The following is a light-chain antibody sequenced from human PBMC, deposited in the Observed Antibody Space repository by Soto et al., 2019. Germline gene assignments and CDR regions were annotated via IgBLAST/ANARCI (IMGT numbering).Light chain of an antibody. CDR2: AAS. Sequence: DIQMTQSPSSLSASVGDRVTITCRASQDISNYLAWFQQKPGKAPKSLIYAASGLQSGVPPRFSGSGYGTDFTLTISGLQPEDIATYYCQQHHSYPLTFGGGTNVEIK. J-gene: IGKJ4*01. V-gene: IGKV1-16*01. CDR3: QQHHSYPLT. CDR1: QDISNY.